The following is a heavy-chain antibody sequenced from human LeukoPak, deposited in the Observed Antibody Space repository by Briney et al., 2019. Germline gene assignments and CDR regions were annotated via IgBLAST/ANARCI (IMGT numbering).Heavy chain of an antibody. Sequence: GGSLRLSCAASGFTFSDYYMSWIRQAPGKGLEWVSYINSSSSYTNYADSVKGRFTISRDNAKNSLYLQMNSLRAEDTAVYYCARMGLDHLIAPFDYWGQGTLVTVSS. V-gene: IGHV3-11*06. CDR2: INSSSSYT. CDR1: GFTFSDYY. CDR3: ARMGLDHLIAPFDY. D-gene: IGHD3-22*01. J-gene: IGHJ4*02.